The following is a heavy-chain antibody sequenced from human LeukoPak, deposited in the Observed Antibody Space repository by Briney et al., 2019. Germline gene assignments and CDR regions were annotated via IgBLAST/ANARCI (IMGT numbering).Heavy chain of an antibody. CDR2: ISWNSGII. J-gene: IGHJ4*02. CDR3: AKNGMSSGYYYFDY. V-gene: IGHV3-9*01. Sequence: GRSLRLSCAASGFTFDDYAMHWVRQAPGKGLEWVSGISWNSGIIGYADSVKGRFTISRDNAKNSLYLQMNSLRAEDTALYYCAKNGMSSGYYYFDYWGQGTLVTVSS. CDR1: GFTFDDYA. D-gene: IGHD3-22*01.